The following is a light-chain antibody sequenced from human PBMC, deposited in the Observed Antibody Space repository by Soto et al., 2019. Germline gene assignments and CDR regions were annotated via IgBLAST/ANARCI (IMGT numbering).Light chain of an antibody. CDR2: EVN. Sequence: QSALTQPASVSGSPGQSITISCTGTDIDIGSYLYVSWFQQHPGKAPKVVIFEVNNRPAGISDRFSGSKSGNTASLTISGLQPEDEANYFCSSFTTIGTVIFGGGTKLTVL. J-gene: IGLJ2*01. CDR3: SSFTTIGTVI. CDR1: DIDIGSYLY. V-gene: IGLV2-14*01.